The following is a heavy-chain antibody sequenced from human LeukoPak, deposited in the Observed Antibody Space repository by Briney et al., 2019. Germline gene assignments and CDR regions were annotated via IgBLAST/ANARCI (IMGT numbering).Heavy chain of an antibody. CDR2: ISWNSGSI. J-gene: IGHJ4*02. V-gene: IGHV3-9*01. CDR1: GFIFDDYA. D-gene: IGHD1-26*01. CDR3: ARSEGGATMGHLIQ. Sequence: PGRSLRLSCAASGFIFDDYAMHWVRQTPGKGLEWVSGISWNSGSIDYANSVKGRFTISRDNAKNSLYLYMNSLKTDDTALYYCARSEGGATMGHLIQWGQGTLVTVSS.